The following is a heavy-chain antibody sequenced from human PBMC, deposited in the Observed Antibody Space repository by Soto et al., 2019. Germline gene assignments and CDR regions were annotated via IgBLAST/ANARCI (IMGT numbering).Heavy chain of an antibody. Sequence: SVKVSCTASGGTFSSYAISWVRQAPGQGLEWMGGIIPIFGTANYAQKFQGRVTITADESTSTAYMELSSLRSEDTAVYYCASRGSYYDSSGPYAFDIWGQGTMVTVSS. J-gene: IGHJ3*02. V-gene: IGHV1-69*13. CDR3: ASRGSYYDSSGPYAFDI. CDR1: GGTFSSYA. D-gene: IGHD3-22*01. CDR2: IIPIFGTA.